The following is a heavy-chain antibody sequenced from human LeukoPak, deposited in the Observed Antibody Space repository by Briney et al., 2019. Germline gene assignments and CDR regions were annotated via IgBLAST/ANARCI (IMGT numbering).Heavy chain of an antibody. CDR1: GFTFSSYA. D-gene: IGHD5-24*01. J-gene: IGHJ4*02. V-gene: IGHV3-23*01. CDR2: ISGSGGST. Sequence: GGSLRLSCAASGFTFSSYAMSWVRQAPGKGLEWVSAISGSGGSTYYADSVKGRFTISRDNSKNTLYLQMNSLRAEDTAVYYCAKVEMATIRMAYYLDYWGQGTLVTVSS. CDR3: AKVEMATIRMAYYLDY.